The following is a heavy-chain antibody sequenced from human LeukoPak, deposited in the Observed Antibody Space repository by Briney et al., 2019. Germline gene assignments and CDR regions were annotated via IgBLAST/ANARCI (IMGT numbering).Heavy chain of an antibody. D-gene: IGHD1-7*01. Sequence: SVKVSCKASGGTLNSYAISWVRQAPGQGLEWMGRIIPIVGITNYAQKFQGRVTITADKSTSTAYMELSSLRSEDSAVYYCARVFVWAGTYDYRGQGTLVTVSS. CDR3: ARVFVWAGTYDY. CDR2: IIPIVGIT. J-gene: IGHJ4*02. CDR1: GGTLNSYA. V-gene: IGHV1-69*04.